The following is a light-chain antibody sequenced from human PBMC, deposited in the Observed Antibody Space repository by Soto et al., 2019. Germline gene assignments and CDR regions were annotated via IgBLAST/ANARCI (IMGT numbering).Light chain of an antibody. Sequence: QSVLTQPASVSGSPGQSITISCTGTSSDVGAYNYVSWYQHHPGKVPKLLIYEVTNRPSGVSDRFSGSKSGNTASLTISGLQAEDEAHYYCSSKRASSTLFVFGTGTKVTLL. CDR2: EVT. J-gene: IGLJ1*01. CDR1: SSDVGAYNY. V-gene: IGLV2-14*01. CDR3: SSKRASSTLFV.